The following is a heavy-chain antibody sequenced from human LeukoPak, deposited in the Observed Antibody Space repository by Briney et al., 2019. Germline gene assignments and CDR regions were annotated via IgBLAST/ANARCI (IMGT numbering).Heavy chain of an antibody. CDR3: ARGYYYGSGSYYYSYYYGMDV. CDR2: IYYSGST. D-gene: IGHD3-10*01. Sequence: PSETLSLTCTVSGGSVSSGSYYWSWIRQPPGKGLEWIEYIYYSGSTNYNPSLKSRDTISVDTSENQFSLKLSSVTAADTAVYYCARGYYYGSGSYYYSYYYGMDVWGKGTTVTVSS. CDR1: GGSVSSGSYY. V-gene: IGHV4-61*01. J-gene: IGHJ6*04.